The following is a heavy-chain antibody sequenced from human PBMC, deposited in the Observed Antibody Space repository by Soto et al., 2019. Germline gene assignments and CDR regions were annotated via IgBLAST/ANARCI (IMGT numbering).Heavy chain of an antibody. D-gene: IGHD6-19*01. J-gene: IGHJ4*02. V-gene: IGHV2-5*02. CDR2: IYWDDDK. Sequence: QITLKESGPTLVKPTQTLTLTCTFSGFSLSTSGVGVGWIRQPPGKALEWLALIYWDDDKRYTPSLKSRLTITKDTSKNLVVLTMTNMNPVDTATYYGAHKSAVAGHFDYWGQGTLVTVSS. CDR3: AHKSAVAGHFDY. CDR1: GFSLSTSGVG.